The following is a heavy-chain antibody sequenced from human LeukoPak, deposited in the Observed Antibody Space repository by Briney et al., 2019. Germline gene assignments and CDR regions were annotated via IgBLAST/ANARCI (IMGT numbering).Heavy chain of an antibody. D-gene: IGHD7-27*01. Sequence: GASVEVSCKASGYTFTSYGISWVRQAPGQGLEWMGWISAYNGNTNYAQKLQGRVTMTTDTSTSTAYMELRSLRSDDTAVYYCAREGGNWGSPGAFDIWGQGTMVTVSS. J-gene: IGHJ3*02. V-gene: IGHV1-18*01. CDR1: GYTFTSYG. CDR3: AREGGNWGSPGAFDI. CDR2: ISAYNGNT.